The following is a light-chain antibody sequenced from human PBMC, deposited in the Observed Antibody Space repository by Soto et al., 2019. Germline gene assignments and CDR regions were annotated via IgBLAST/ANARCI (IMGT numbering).Light chain of an antibody. V-gene: IGKV1-9*01. CDR1: QGIRSH. Sequence: IQLNDYQSYLSASVGDRVTITCRASQGIRSHLSWYQRKPGKAPKLLMYAASTLLSGVPSRFSGSRSGTDFTLTISSLQPEDFATYYCQQLNSYPLTFGGGTKVDI. J-gene: IGKJ4*01. CDR3: QQLNSYPLT. CDR2: AAS.